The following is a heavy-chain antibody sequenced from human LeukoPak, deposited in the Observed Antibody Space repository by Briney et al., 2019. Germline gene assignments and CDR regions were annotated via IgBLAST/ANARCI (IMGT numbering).Heavy chain of an antibody. CDR1: GFTFSGSA. CDR3: TTQTTYYDILTGSTDSDY. CDR2: IKSKTDGGTT. D-gene: IGHD3-9*01. Sequence: GGSLKLSCAASGFTFSGSAMHWVRQASGKGLEWVGRIKSKTDGGTTDYAAPVKGRFTISRDDSKNTLYLQMNSLKTEDTAVYYCTTQTTYYDILTGSTDSDYWGQGTLVTVSS. V-gene: IGHV3-15*01. J-gene: IGHJ4*02.